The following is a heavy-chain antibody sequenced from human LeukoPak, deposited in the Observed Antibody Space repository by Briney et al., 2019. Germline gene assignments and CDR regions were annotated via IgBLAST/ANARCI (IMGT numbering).Heavy chain of an antibody. D-gene: IGHD6-13*01. J-gene: IGHJ6*03. CDR3: ACSIAAAYVVYYYYYMDV. CDR2: IYTSGST. CDR1: GGSISSYY. V-gene: IGHV4-4*09. Sequence: SETLSLTCTVSGGSISSYYWSWIRQPPGKGLEWIGYIYTSGSTNYNPSLKSRVTISVDTSKNQFSLKLSSVTAADTAVYYCACSIAAAYVVYYYYYMDVWGKGTTVTVSS.